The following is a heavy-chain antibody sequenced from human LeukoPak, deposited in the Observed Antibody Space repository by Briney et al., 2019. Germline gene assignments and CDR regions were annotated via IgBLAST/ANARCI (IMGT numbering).Heavy chain of an antibody. CDR3: ARGLPXXXSTRRXVXY. CDR2: INPSGGST. J-gene: IGHJ4*02. D-gene: IGHD2-21*02. V-gene: IGHV1-46*01. CDR1: GYTFTSYY. Sequence: ASVKVSCKASGYTFTSYYMHWVRQAPGQGLEWMGIINPSGGSTTYAQKFQGRVTMTRDTSTSTVYMEMSRLRSEDTAVYYCARGLPXXXSTRRXVXYWGQGTLVTVS.